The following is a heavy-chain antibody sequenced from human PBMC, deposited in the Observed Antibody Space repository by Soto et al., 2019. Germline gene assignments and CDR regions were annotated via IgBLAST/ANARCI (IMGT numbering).Heavy chain of an antibody. J-gene: IGHJ4*01. Sequence: PGGSLRLSCAASGFTLSRYSMNWIRQASGKGLEWVSSISSSGSSIYDADSVKGRFTISRDNAKNSVYLQMDSLRDEDTAIYYCAREGRDGFTPFDYWGQGTLVTVSS. V-gene: IGHV3-21*01. CDR3: AREGRDGFTPFDY. CDR2: ISSSGSSI. D-gene: IGHD2-15*01. CDR1: GFTLSRYS.